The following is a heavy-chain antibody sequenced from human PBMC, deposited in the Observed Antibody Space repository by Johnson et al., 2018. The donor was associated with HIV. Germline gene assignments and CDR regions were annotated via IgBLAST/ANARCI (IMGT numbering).Heavy chain of an antibody. V-gene: IGHV3-20*04. D-gene: IGHD4-11*01. CDR2: IHWNGGST. Sequence: VQLVESGGGVVQPGRSLRLSCAASGFTFDDYGMSWVRQAPGKGLEWVSGIHWNGGSTGYAESVKGRFTISRDNAKNSLYMQMSSLRAEDTALYYCARDTYSSDACDIWGQGTMVTVSS. CDR1: GFTFDDYG. J-gene: IGHJ3*02. CDR3: ARDTYSSDACDI.